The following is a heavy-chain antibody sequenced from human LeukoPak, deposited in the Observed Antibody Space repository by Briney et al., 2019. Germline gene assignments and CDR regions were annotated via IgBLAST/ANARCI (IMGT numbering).Heavy chain of an antibody. D-gene: IGHD2-2*01. CDR1: GGSISSSSYY. Sequence: PSETLSLTCTVSGGSISSSSYYWGWIRQPPGKGLEWIGSIYYSGSTHYNPSLKSRVTISVDTSKNQFSLKLSSVTAADTAVYYCARLAGYCSSTSCFGGIDYWGQGTLVTVPS. CDR2: IYYSGST. J-gene: IGHJ4*02. V-gene: IGHV4-39*01. CDR3: ARLAGYCSSTSCFGGIDY.